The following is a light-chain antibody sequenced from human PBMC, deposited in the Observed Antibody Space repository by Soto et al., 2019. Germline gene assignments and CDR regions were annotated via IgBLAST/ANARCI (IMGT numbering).Light chain of an antibody. Sequence: DIQMTQSPSSLSASVGDSVTITCRASQSIIRYLNWYQQKPGKAPKLLIYGTSSLQSGVPSRFSGSGSGTDLTLTISTLQPEDFATYYCQQTFTTPCSFGQGTKLETK. V-gene: IGKV1-39*01. CDR2: GTS. CDR1: QSIIRY. CDR3: QQTFTTPCS. J-gene: IGKJ2*04.